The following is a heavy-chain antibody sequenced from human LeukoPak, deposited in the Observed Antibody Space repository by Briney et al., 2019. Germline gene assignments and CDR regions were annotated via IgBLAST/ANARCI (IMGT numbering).Heavy chain of an antibody. CDR3: ARKVRGSGSYYNEDY. V-gene: IGHV3-21*01. J-gene: IGHJ4*02. Sequence: KPGXSLRLSCAASGFTFSSYSMNWVRQAPGKGLEWVSSISSSSSYIYYADSVKGRFTISRDKAKNSLYLQMNSLRAEDTAVYYCARKVRGSGSYYNEDYWGQGTLVTVSS. CDR1: GFTFSSYS. CDR2: ISSSSSYI. D-gene: IGHD3-10*01.